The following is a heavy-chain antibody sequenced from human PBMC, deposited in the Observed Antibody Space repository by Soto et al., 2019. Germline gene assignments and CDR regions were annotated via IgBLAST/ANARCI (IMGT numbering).Heavy chain of an antibody. Sequence: QLQLQGSGPGLVKPSETLSLTCTVSGGSISSSSYYWGWIRQPPGKGLEWIGSIYYSGSTYYNPSLKSRVTISVDTSKNQVSLELSSVTAADTAVYYRAGQVEGIAAPWFDPWGQGTLVTVSS. J-gene: IGHJ5*02. CDR3: AGQVEGIAAPWFDP. CDR2: IYYSGST. D-gene: IGHD6-25*01. V-gene: IGHV4-39*01. CDR1: GGSISSSSYY.